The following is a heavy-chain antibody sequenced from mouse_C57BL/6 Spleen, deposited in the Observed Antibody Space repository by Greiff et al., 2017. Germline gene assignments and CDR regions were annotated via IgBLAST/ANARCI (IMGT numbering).Heavy chain of an antibody. CDR1: GYTFTDYE. D-gene: IGHD2-4*01. Sequence: VKLQESGAELVRPGASVTLSCKASGYTFTDYEMHWVKQTPVHGLEWIGAIDPETGGTAYNQKFKGKAILTADKSSSTAYMELRSLTSEDSAVYYYTRDYEYWYIDVWGTGTTVTVSS. CDR2: IDPETGGT. J-gene: IGHJ1*03. CDR3: TRDYEYWYIDV. V-gene: IGHV1-15*01.